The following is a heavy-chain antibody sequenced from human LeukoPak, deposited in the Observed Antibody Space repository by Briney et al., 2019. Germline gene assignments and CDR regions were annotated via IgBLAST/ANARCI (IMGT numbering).Heavy chain of an antibody. J-gene: IGHJ4*02. CDR3: TRAPSNWGEDCSDY. Sequence: PGGSLRLSCATSGFTFTNYAMSWVRQTPGKGLEWVSGISGSGGSTYYADSVKGRFTIFRDNSMNTVYLEMNSLRADDTAVFYCTRAPSNWGEDCSDYWGQGTLVTVSS. CDR1: GFTFTNYA. V-gene: IGHV3-23*01. CDR2: ISGSGGST. D-gene: IGHD7-27*01.